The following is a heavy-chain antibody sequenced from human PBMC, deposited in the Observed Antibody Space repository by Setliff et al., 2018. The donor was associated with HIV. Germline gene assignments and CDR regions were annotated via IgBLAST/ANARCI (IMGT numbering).Heavy chain of an antibody. J-gene: IGHJ3*02. CDR3: AREKGRYFDWSHTRDAFDI. CDR2: IYTSGST. D-gene: IGHD3-9*01. V-gene: IGHV4-4*07. Sequence: PSETLSLTCTVSGGSISSYYWSWIRQPAGKGLEWIGRIYTSGSTNYNPSLKSRVTMSVDTSKNQFSLKLSSVTAADTAVYYCAREKGRYFDWSHTRDAFDIWGQGTMVTVSS. CDR1: GGSISSYY.